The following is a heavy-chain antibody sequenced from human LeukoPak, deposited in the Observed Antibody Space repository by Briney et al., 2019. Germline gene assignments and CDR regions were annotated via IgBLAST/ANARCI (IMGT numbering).Heavy chain of an antibody. Sequence: PGGSLRLSCAASGFKFKDSWMSWVRQAPGKGLEWVGRIKSKTAGETTDYAAAVTGRSTISRDDSRNTLYLQINSLKTEDTGVYYCTTEPRDWGQGTLVTVSS. CDR1: GFKFKDSW. CDR2: IKSKTAGETT. V-gene: IGHV3-15*01. J-gene: IGHJ1*01. CDR3: TTEPRD.